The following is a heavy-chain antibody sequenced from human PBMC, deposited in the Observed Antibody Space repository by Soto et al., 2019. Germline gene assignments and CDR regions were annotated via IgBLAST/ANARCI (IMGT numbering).Heavy chain of an antibody. J-gene: IGHJ4*02. CDR3: VRGETRGPRPGFDY. V-gene: IGHV3-21*03. CDR1: LFTFNSYA. CDR2: ISIGSDYI. D-gene: IGHD6-6*01. Sequence: EVQLVESGGGLVKPGESLRLSCAASLFTFNSYAMNWVRQAPGKGLEWVSSISIGSDYIYYADSVKGRFTISRDNAKKSLYLQMDYLRAEDTAVYYCVRGETRGPRPGFDYWGQGALVTVSS.